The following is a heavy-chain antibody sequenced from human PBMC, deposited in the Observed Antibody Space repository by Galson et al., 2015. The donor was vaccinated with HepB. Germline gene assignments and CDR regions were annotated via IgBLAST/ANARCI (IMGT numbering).Heavy chain of an antibody. CDR1: GFTFSSYS. D-gene: IGHD6-13*01. V-gene: IGHV3-21*01. Sequence: SLRLSCAASGFTFSSYSMNWVRQAPGKGLEWVSSISSSSSYIYYADSVKGRFTISRDNAKNSLYLQMNSLRAEDTAVYYCARTIAAAGVRWFDPWGQGTLVTVSS. J-gene: IGHJ5*02. CDR3: ARTIAAAGVRWFDP. CDR2: ISSSSSYI.